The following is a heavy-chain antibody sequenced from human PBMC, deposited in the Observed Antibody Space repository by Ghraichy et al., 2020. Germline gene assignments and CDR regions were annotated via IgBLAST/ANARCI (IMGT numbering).Heavy chain of an antibody. CDR1: RSDVNTYD. CDR2: ISSSGCST. D-gene: IGHD6-13*01. CDR3: ARYIAAAGSRWFDP. Sequence: GGSLRLSCPTDRSDVNTYDMQWRRRAPCDVLWLVSDISSSGCSTFYADSVKGRFTISRDNSKNTLYLQINSLRAEDTAVYYCARYIAAAGSRWFDPWGKGTPVTV. V-gene: IGHV3-23*01. J-gene: IGHJ5*02.